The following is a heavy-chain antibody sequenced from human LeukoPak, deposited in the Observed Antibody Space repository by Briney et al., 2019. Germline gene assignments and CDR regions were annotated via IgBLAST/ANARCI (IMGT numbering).Heavy chain of an antibody. J-gene: IGHJ4*02. CDR1: GFTFSSYE. CDR2: ISSSGSTI. Sequence: GGSLRLSCAASGFTFSSYEMNWVRQAPGKGLEWVSYISSSGSTIYYADSVKGRFTISRDNAKNTLYLQMNSLRAEDTAVYYCAKVRELYYFDYWGQGTLVTVSS. V-gene: IGHV3-48*03. D-gene: IGHD3-10*01. CDR3: AKVRELYYFDY.